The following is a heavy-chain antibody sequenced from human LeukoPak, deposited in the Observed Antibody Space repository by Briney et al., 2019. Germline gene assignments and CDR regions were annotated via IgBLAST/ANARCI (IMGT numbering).Heavy chain of an antibody. CDR2: ISSSSSTL. V-gene: IGHV3-48*01. J-gene: IGHJ4*02. Sequence: PGGSLRLSCAASGFTFGSYIMNWVRQAPGEGLEGISYISSSSSTLYYADSVEGRFTISRDNAMNSLYLQMDSLRAEDTAVYYCTRIYGSGSYYTDWGQGTLVTVSS. CDR1: GFTFGSYI. CDR3: TRIYGSGSYYTD. D-gene: IGHD3-10*01.